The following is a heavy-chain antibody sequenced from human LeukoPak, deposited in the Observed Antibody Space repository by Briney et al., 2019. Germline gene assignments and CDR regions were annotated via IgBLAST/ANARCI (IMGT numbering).Heavy chain of an antibody. CDR3: GGFGYEAAVDL. CDR1: GFTFSTYW. Sequence: PGGSLRLSCAASGFTFSTYWMTWVRQAPGQGPVWLANINPTGRETFYVDPVKGRFTISRDNAKNLLYLQMSSLRGEDTAVYYCGGFGYEAAVDLWGQGTLVTVSS. V-gene: IGHV3-7*01. CDR2: INPTGRET. D-gene: IGHD6-13*01. J-gene: IGHJ4*02.